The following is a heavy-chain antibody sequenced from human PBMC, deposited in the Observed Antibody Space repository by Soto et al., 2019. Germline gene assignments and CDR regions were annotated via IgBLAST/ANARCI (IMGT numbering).Heavy chain of an antibody. CDR1: GFTFRSYS. D-gene: IGHD2-15*01. CDR3: AREGWPLLQTGMDV. V-gene: IGHV3-48*02. Sequence: GGSLRLSXAASGFTFRSYSMNWVRQAPGKGLEWVSYISSSNRTINYADSVKGRFIISRDNAKNSLYLQMHSLRDEDTAVYYCAREGWPLLQTGMDVWGQGTTVTVSS. CDR2: ISSSNRTI. J-gene: IGHJ6*02.